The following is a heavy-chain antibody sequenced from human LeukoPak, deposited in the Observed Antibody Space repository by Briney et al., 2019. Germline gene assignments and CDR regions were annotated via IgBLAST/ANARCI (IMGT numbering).Heavy chain of an antibody. J-gene: IGHJ6*04. CDR1: GGSISSYY. CDR3: ASLNTVTTGDV. V-gene: IGHV4-59*01. Sequence: PSGTLSLTCTVSGGSISSYYWSWIRQPPGKGLEWIGYIYYSGSTNYNPSLKSRVTISVDTSKNQFSLKLSSVTAADTAVYYCASLNTVTTGDVWGKGTTVTVSS. D-gene: IGHD4-17*01. CDR2: IYYSGST.